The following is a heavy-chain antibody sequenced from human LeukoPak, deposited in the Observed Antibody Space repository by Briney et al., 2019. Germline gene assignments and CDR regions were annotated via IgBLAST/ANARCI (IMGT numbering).Heavy chain of an antibody. Sequence: PGGSLRLSCAASGFSFSTYAMSWVRQAPGKGLEWVSGISWNSGSIGYADSVKGRFTISRDNAKNSLYLQMNSLRAEDTALYYCAKAQMATIPEISYYFDYWGQGTLVTVSS. D-gene: IGHD5-24*01. CDR1: GFSFSTYA. CDR2: ISWNSGSI. V-gene: IGHV3-9*01. J-gene: IGHJ4*02. CDR3: AKAQMATIPEISYYFDY.